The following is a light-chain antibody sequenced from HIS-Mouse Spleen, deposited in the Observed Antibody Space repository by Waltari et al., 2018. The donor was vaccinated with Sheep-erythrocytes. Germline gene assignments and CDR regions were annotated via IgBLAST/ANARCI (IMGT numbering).Light chain of an antibody. CDR2: EVS. CDR3: QSYDSSLSGPWV. Sequence: QSALTQPPSASGSPGQSVTISCTGTSSDVGGYNYVSWYQQHPGKAPKLMIYEVSKRPAGVPDRVSGSKSGTSASLAITGLQAEDEADDYCQSYDSSLSGPWVFGGGTKLTVL. V-gene: IGLV2-8*01. CDR1: SSDVGGYNY. J-gene: IGLJ3*02.